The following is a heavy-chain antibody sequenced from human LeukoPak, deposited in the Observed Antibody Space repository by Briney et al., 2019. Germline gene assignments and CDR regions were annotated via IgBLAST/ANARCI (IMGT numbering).Heavy chain of an antibody. Sequence: ASVKVSCKASGNTFTGYYMHWVRQAPGQGLEWMGWINPNSGGTNYAQKFQGRVTMTRDTSISTAYMELSRLRSDDTAVYYCARDEFGERAFDIWGQGTMVTVSS. V-gene: IGHV1-2*02. CDR2: INPNSGGT. CDR1: GNTFTGYY. J-gene: IGHJ3*02. CDR3: ARDEFGERAFDI. D-gene: IGHD3-10*01.